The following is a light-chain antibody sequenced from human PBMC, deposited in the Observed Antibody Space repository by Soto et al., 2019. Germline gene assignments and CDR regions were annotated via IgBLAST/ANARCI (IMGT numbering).Light chain of an antibody. CDR1: SSDIGGYNY. V-gene: IGLV2-14*01. J-gene: IGLJ2*01. Sequence: QSALTQPASVSGSPGRSITISCSGTSSDIGGYNYVSWYQQYPGKAPKLIIYDVFNRPSGVSNRFSGSKSGNTASLTISGLQPEDEADYYCNSFTTSSTFVVFGGGTQLTVL. CDR2: DVF. CDR3: NSFTTSSTFVV.